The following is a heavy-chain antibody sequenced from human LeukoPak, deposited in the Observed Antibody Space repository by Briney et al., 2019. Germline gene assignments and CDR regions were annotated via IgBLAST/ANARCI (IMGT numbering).Heavy chain of an antibody. D-gene: IGHD1-1*01. CDR3: ARGQQLEP. CDR1: GGSISSGDYY. Sequence: PSETLSLTCTVSGGSISSGDYYWSWIRQHPGKGLEWIEYIYYSGSTYYNPSLKSRVTISVDTSKNQFSLNLNSVTAADTAVYYCARGQQLEPWGQGTLVTVSS. J-gene: IGHJ4*02. CDR2: IYYSGST. V-gene: IGHV4-31*03.